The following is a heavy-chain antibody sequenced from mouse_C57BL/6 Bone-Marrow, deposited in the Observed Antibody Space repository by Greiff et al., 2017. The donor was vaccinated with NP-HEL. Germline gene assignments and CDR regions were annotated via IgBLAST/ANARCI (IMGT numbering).Heavy chain of an antibody. CDR2: ILPGSGST. J-gene: IGHJ3*01. D-gene: IGHD1-1*01. V-gene: IGHV1-9*01. CDR1: GYTFTGYW. Sequence: QVQLQQSGAELMKPGASVTLSCTATGYTFTGYWIEWVKQRPGHGLEWIGEILPGSGSTNYNEKFKGKATFTADTSSNTAYMQLSSLTTEDAAIYCCARSTTVVQPLFAYWGQGTLVTVSA. CDR3: ARSTTVVQPLFAY.